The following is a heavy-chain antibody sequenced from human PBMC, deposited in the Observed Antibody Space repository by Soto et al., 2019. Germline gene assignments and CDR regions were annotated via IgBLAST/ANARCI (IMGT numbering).Heavy chain of an antibody. V-gene: IGHV1-8*01. D-gene: IGHD4-17*01. Sequence: QVQLVQSGTEVKKPGATVKVSCKASGYTFSSSDINWVRQATGQGLEWMGWMNPKSGNTGSAQKFQGRITMTRDTSVSTAYMELSSLRSDDTAVYYCARVYGEPTHWGQGTLLTVSS. CDR3: ARVYGEPTH. CDR1: GYTFSSSD. CDR2: MNPKSGNT. J-gene: IGHJ4*02.